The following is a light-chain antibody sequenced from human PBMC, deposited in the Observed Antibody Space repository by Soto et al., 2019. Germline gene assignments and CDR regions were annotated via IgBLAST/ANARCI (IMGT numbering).Light chain of an antibody. CDR3: HQYGSSPWT. V-gene: IGKV3-20*01. Sequence: EIVLTQSPGTLSLSPGERATLSCRACQSVSSNYLAWYQQKPGQAPRLLIYDASSRATGIPDRFSGSGSETDFTLTISRLEPEDFAVYYCHQYGSSPWTFGQGTKVEI. CDR1: QSVSSNY. CDR2: DAS. J-gene: IGKJ1*01.